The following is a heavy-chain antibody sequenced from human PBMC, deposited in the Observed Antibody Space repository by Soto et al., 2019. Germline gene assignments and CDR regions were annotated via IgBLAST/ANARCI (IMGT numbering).Heavy chain of an antibody. D-gene: IGHD1-1*01. Sequence: SETLSLTCTVSGASISGFYWSWIRKSAGKGLEWIGRIYATGTTDYNPSLKSRVMMSVDTSKKQFSLKLRSVTAADTAVYYCVRDGTKTLRDCFDPSGQG. J-gene: IGHJ5*02. CDR3: VRDGTKTLRDCFDP. CDR1: GASISGFY. CDR2: IYATGTT. V-gene: IGHV4-4*07.